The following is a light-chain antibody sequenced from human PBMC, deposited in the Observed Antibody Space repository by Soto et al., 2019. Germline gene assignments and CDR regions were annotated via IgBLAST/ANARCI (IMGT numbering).Light chain of an antibody. Sequence: QSALTQPASVSGSPGQSITISCTGTSSDVGGFDYVSWYQQHPGKAPKLMVYDVADRPSGVSSRFSGSKSGNTASLTISGLQAEDEADYYCSSYTSTSTRDVFGTGTKLTVL. CDR2: DVA. CDR3: SSYTSTSTRDV. V-gene: IGLV2-14*01. J-gene: IGLJ1*01. CDR1: SSDVGGFDY.